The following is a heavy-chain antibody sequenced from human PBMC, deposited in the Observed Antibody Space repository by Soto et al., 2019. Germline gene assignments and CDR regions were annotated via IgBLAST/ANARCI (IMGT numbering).Heavy chain of an antibody. Sequence: GGSLRLSCAASGFTFSSYAMHWVRQAPGKGLEWVAVISYDGSNKYYADSVKGRFTISRDNSKNTLYLQMNSLRAEDTAVYYCTRVNFDSIGYFRVYYYYGMAVWGQGTTVTVSS. CDR3: TRVNFDSIGYFRVYYYYGMAV. CDR2: ISYDGSNK. CDR1: GFTFSSYA. V-gene: IGHV3-30-3*01. D-gene: IGHD3-22*01. J-gene: IGHJ6*01.